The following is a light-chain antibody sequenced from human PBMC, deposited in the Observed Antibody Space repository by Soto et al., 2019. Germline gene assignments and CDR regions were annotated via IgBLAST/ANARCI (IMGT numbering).Light chain of an antibody. J-gene: IGLJ2*01. CDR3: SSYTASSTVI. V-gene: IGLV2-14*03. Sequence: QSALTQPASVSGSLGQSITISCTGTSSDVGGYNYVSWYQQHPGKAPKLMICDVSNRPSGVSNRFSGSKSGNTASLTISGLQAEDEADYYFSSYTASSTVIFGGGTKLTVL. CDR1: SSDVGGYNY. CDR2: DVS.